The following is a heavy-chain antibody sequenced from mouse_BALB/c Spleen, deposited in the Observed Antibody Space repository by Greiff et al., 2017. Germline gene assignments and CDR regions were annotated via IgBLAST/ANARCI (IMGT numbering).Heavy chain of an antibody. CDR1: GFTFSSFG. D-gene: IGHD2-2*01. V-gene: IGHV5-17*02. Sequence: EVKLMESGGGLVQPGGSRKLSCAASGFTFSSFGMHWVRQAPEKGLGWVAYISSGSSTIYYADTVKGRFTISRDNPKNTLFLQMTSLRSEDTAMYYCARWLHYAMDYWGQGTSVTVSS. CDR3: ARWLHYAMDY. J-gene: IGHJ4*01. CDR2: ISSGSSTI.